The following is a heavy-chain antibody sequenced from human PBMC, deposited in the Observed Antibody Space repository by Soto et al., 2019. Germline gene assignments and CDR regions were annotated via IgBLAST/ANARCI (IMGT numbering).Heavy chain of an antibody. Sequence: QVQLVQSGAEVKKPGSSVKVSCKASGGTFSSYAISWVRQAPGQGLEWMGGIIPIFGTANYAQKFQGRVTITADESTSTAYMELSSLRSEDTAVYYCARDSFAAAAGDYYYGMDVWGQGTTVTVSS. CDR2: IIPIFGTA. V-gene: IGHV1-69*01. J-gene: IGHJ6*02. CDR1: GGTFSSYA. CDR3: ARDSFAAAAGDYYYGMDV. D-gene: IGHD6-13*01.